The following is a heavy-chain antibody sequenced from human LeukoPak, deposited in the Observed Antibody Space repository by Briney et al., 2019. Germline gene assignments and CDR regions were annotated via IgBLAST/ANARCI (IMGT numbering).Heavy chain of an antibody. V-gene: IGHV4-34*01. J-gene: IGHJ4*02. Sequence: GSLRLSCAAPGFTPSSYWMSWVRQAPGKGLEWIGEINHSGSTNYNPSLKSRVTISVDTSNIQFSLKLSSVTAADTAVYYCARTVDTAMDYWGQGTLVTVSS. CDR1: GFTPSSYW. D-gene: IGHD5-18*01. CDR3: ARTVDTAMDY. CDR2: INHSGST.